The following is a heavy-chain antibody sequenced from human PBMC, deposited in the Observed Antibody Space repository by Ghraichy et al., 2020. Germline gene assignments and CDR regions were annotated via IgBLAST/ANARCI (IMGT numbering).Heavy chain of an antibody. CDR2: TYYRSKWYN. CDR3: ARDWEYSSGWSTHYYYMDV. J-gene: IGHJ6*03. CDR1: GDSVSSNSAA. Sequence: SQTLSLTCAISGDSVSSNSAAWNWIRQSPSRGLEWLGRTYYRSKWYNDYAVSVKSRITINPDTSKNQFSLQLNSVTPEDTAVYYCARDWEYSSGWSTHYYYMDVWGKGTTVTVSS. V-gene: IGHV6-1*01. D-gene: IGHD6-19*01.